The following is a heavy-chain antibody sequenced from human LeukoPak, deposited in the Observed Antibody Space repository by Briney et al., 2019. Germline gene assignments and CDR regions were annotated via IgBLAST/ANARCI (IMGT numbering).Heavy chain of an antibody. CDR2: INSDGSST. J-gene: IGHJ5*02. CDR1: GFTLSSYW. D-gene: IGHD3-10*01. V-gene: IGHV3-74*01. Sequence: GGSLRLSCAASGFTLSSYWMHWVRQAPGKGLVWVSRINSDGSSTNYADSVKGRFTLSRDNAKNTLYLQMNSLRAEDTAVYYCVRDRYYYGSGSFSGNNCFDPWGQGTLVTVSS. CDR3: VRDRYYYGSGSFSGNNCFDP.